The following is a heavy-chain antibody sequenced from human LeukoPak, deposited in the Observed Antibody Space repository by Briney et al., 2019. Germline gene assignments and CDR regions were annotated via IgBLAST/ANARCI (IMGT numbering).Heavy chain of an antibody. Sequence: PGGSLRLSCAASGFTFSSYAMSWVRQAPGKGLEWVSAISGSGGSTYYADSVKGRITISRDNSKNTLYLQMNSLRAEDTAVYYCAKDDGSSWLQIDYWGQGTLVTVSS. J-gene: IGHJ4*02. D-gene: IGHD6-13*01. CDR3: AKDDGSSWLQIDY. CDR2: ISGSGGST. CDR1: GFTFSSYA. V-gene: IGHV3-23*01.